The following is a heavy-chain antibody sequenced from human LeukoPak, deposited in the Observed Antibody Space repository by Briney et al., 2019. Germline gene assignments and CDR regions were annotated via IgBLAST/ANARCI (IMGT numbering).Heavy chain of an antibody. Sequence: ASVKVSCKASGGTFSSYAISWVRQAPGQGLEWMGRIIPILGIANYAQKFQGRVTITADKSTSTAYMELSSLRSEDTAVYYCARFPLGGYYYVGSNYWGQGTLVTVSS. CDR1: GGTFSSYA. CDR2: IIPILGIA. CDR3: ARFPLGGYYYVGSNY. D-gene: IGHD3-22*01. V-gene: IGHV1-69*04. J-gene: IGHJ4*02.